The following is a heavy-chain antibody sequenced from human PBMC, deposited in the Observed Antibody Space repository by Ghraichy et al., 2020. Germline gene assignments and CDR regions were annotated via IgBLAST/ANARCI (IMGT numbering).Heavy chain of an antibody. D-gene: IGHD6-19*01. CDR1: GFTFSSYW. CDR3: ARGSPWLVGPAPDY. J-gene: IGHJ4*02. V-gene: IGHV3-74*01. CDR2: INSDGSST. Sequence: GGSLRLSCAASGFTFSSYWMHWVRQAPGKGLVWVSRINSDGSSTSYADSVKGRFTISRDNAKNTLYLQMNSLRAEDTAVYYCARGSPWLVGPAPDYWGQGTLVTVSS.